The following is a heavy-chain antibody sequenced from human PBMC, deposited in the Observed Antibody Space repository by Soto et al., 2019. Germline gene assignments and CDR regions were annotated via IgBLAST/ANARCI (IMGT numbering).Heavy chain of an antibody. Sequence: QVQLQESGPGLVKPSGTLSLTCAVSGGSISSSNWWSWVRQPPGKGLEWIGEIYHSGSTNYNPSPKSGVTISVDKSKNQFSLKLSSVTAADPAVYYCARGGGDRYYYYYGMDVWGQGTTVTVSS. CDR2: IYHSGST. V-gene: IGHV4-4*02. D-gene: IGHD2-21*01. CDR3: ARGGGDRYYYYYGMDV. J-gene: IGHJ6*02. CDR1: GGSISSSNW.